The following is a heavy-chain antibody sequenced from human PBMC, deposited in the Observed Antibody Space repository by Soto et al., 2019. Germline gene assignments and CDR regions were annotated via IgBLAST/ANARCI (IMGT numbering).Heavy chain of an antibody. D-gene: IGHD3-16*01. CDR1: GFTFSNAW. V-gene: IGHV3-15*07. CDR3: ATGGYYFDY. Sequence: GGSLRLSCTGSGFTFSNAWMNWVRQAPGKGLEWVGRIKSKVNGGTTDYAAPVKGRFTVSRDDSKNTVYLQMNSLKIEDTAVYYCATGGYYFDYWGQGTLVTVPQ. CDR2: IKSKVNGGTT. J-gene: IGHJ4*02.